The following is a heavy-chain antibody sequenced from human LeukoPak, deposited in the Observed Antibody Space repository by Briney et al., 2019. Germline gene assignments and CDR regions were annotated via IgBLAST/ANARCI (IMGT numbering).Heavy chain of an antibody. CDR3: ARDRSGSYYGY. J-gene: IGHJ4*02. D-gene: IGHD3-10*01. Sequence: ASVKVSCKASGYTFTGYYMHWVRQAPGQGLEWMGWINPNSGSTNYAQKFQGRVTMTRDTSISTAYMELSRLRSDDTAVYYCARDRSGSYYGYWGQGTLVTVSS. CDR1: GYTFTGYY. V-gene: IGHV1-2*02. CDR2: INPNSGST.